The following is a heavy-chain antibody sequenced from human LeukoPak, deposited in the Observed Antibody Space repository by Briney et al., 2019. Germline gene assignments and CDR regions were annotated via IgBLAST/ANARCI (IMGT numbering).Heavy chain of an antibody. V-gene: IGHV3-7*01. D-gene: IGHD1-26*01. Sequence: QPGRSLRLSCGASGFTFSSYWMSWVRQAPGKGLEGVDNIKQDGSEKYYVDSVKGRFTISRDNAKNSLYLQMNSLRAEDTAVYYCARGKSGSYGSLGYWGQGTLVTVSS. CDR2: IKQDGSEK. CDR3: ARGKSGSYGSLGY. CDR1: GFTFSSYW. J-gene: IGHJ4*02.